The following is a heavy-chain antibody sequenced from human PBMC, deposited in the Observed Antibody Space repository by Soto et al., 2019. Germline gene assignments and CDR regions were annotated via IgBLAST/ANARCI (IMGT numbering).Heavy chain of an antibody. CDR3: TWSLVARDAFDE. CDR2: ISGRGDRT. D-gene: IGHD5-12*01. Sequence: EVQLSESGGGLVQPGGSLRLSCAASVFTFSTSVMSWVRQALGKGLQWVSSISGRGDRTNYADSVKGRFTVSRDNSKNTLFLDMNAVTADDTALYYCTWSLVARDAFDEWGQGTMVIVSS. J-gene: IGHJ3*01. CDR1: VFTFSTSV. V-gene: IGHV3-23*01.